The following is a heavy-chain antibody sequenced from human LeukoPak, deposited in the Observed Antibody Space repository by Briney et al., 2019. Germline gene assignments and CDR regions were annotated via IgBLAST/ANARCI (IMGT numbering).Heavy chain of an antibody. D-gene: IGHD3-22*01. Sequence: SGGSLRLSCAASGFTFSSYSMNWVRQAPGKGLEWVSYISSSSSTIYYADSVKGRFTISRDNAKNSLYLQMNSLRAEDTAVYYCARSKGNYDSSVQHWGQGTLVTVSS. CDR2: ISSSSSTI. J-gene: IGHJ1*01. CDR1: GFTFSSYS. V-gene: IGHV3-48*01. CDR3: ARSKGNYDSSVQH.